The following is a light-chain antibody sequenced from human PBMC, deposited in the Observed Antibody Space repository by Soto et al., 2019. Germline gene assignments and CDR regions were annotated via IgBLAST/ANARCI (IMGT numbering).Light chain of an antibody. CDR3: ATWDDRLRRPV. Sequence: QTLVTQPPSLSGTPGQRVTISCSGSSSNVGDNLVYWYQQVPGTAPKLLIYRNNQRPSGVPDRFSGSKSGASASLAISGLRSEDEADYYCATWDDRLRRPVFGGGTKLTVL. J-gene: IGLJ3*02. V-gene: IGLV1-47*01. CDR2: RNN. CDR1: SSNVGDNL.